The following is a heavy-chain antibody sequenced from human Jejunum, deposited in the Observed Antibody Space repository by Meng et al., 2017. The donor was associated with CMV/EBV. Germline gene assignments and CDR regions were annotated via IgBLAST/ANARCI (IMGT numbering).Heavy chain of an antibody. CDR3: AKDGGSYLDYYFDY. J-gene: IGHJ4*02. Sequence: SEDTFTDYYMQWVRQAPGQGLEWMGWVNPDTGDTNYAQKFKGRVTMTRDMAINTVYMELTRLRSDDTAVYYCAKDGGSYLDYYFDYWGQGTLVTVSS. V-gene: IGHV1-2*02. D-gene: IGHD1-26*01. CDR2: VNPDTGDT. CDR1: EDTFTDYY.